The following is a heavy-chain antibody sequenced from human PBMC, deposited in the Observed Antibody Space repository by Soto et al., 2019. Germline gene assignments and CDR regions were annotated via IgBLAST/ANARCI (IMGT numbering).Heavy chain of an antibody. CDR2: ISYDGSNK. CDR1: GFTFSSYG. Sequence: GGSLRLSCAASGFTFSSYGMHWVRQAPGKGLEWVAVISYDGSNKYYADSVKGRFTISRDNSKNTLYLQMNSLRAEDTAVYYCAKDRARVPAAMNMRIDYWGQGTLVTVSS. V-gene: IGHV3-30*18. D-gene: IGHD2-2*01. J-gene: IGHJ4*02. CDR3: AKDRARVPAAMNMRIDY.